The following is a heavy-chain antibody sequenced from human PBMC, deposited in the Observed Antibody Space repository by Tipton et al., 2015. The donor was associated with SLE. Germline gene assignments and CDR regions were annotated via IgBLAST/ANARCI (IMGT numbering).Heavy chain of an antibody. CDR2: IYYSGST. D-gene: IGHD3-22*01. Sequence: TLSLTCTVSGGSISSSSYYWGWIRQPPGKGLEWIGSIYYSGSTYYNPSLKSRVTISVDTSKNQFSLKLSSVTAADTAVYYCARVTATGYYYDSSGQGAFDIWGEGTMVTVS. CDR1: GGSISSSSYY. J-gene: IGHJ3*02. CDR3: ARVTATGYYYDSSGQGAFDI. V-gene: IGHV4-39*07.